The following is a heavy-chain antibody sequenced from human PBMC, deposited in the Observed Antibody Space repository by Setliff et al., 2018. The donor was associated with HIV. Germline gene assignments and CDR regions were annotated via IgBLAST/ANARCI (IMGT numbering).Heavy chain of an antibody. CDR1: GFTFRNYW. CDR2: MKEVGSEK. D-gene: IGHD3-16*01. J-gene: IGHJ4*02. Sequence: GGSLRLSCAASGFTFRNYWMSWVRQAPGKGLEWVANMKEVGSEKYYVDSVKGRFTNSRDNAKNSLYLQMNSLGADDTAVYYCARLPRGPWHFDYWGQGTLVTVSS. CDR3: ARLPRGPWHFDY. V-gene: IGHV3-7*03.